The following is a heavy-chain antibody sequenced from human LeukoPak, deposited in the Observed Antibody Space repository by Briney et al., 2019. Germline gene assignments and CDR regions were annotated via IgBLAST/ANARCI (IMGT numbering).Heavy chain of an antibody. CDR1: GGSISSSDSY. CDR2: MYHSGSS. Sequence: SETLSLTCTVSGGSISSSDSYWGWIRQPPGKGLEWIGSMYHSGSSYYNPSLKSRVTISVDTSKNQFSLKLSSVTAADTAVYYCVRVRTGWYYFDYWGQGTLVTVSS. CDR3: VRVRTGWYYFDY. D-gene: IGHD6-19*01. J-gene: IGHJ4*02. V-gene: IGHV4-39*07.